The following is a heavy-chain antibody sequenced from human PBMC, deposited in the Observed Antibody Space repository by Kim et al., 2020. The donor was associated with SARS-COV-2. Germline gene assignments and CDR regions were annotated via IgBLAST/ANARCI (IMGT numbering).Heavy chain of an antibody. CDR3: ARWRFTFGGVIATGWFDP. CDR2: INPSGGST. Sequence: ASVKVSCKASGYTFTSYYMHWVRQAPGQGLEWMGIINPSGGSTSYAQKFQGRVTMTRDTSTSTVYMELSSLRSEDTAVYYCARWRFTFGGVIATGWFDPWGQGTLVTVSS. D-gene: IGHD3-16*02. V-gene: IGHV1-46*01. J-gene: IGHJ5*02. CDR1: GYTFTSYY.